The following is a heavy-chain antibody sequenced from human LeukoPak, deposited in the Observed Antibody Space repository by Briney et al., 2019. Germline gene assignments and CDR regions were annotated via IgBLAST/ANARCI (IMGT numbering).Heavy chain of an antibody. J-gene: IGHJ3*02. CDR1: GFTFSSYA. Sequence: PGGSLRLSCAASGFTFSSYAMHWVRQAPGKGLEWVAVISYDGSNKYYADSVKGRFTISRDNSKSTLYLQMNSLRAEDTAVYYCASENPTGAFDIWGQGTMVTVSS. D-gene: IGHD1-14*01. CDR2: ISYDGSNK. V-gene: IGHV3-30-3*01. CDR3: ASENPTGAFDI.